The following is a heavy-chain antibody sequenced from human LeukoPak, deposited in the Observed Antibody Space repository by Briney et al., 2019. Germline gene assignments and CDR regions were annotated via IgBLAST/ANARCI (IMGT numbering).Heavy chain of an antibody. V-gene: IGHV3-21*01. D-gene: IGHD3-22*01. CDR1: GFTFSSYA. J-gene: IGHJ4*02. Sequence: GGSLRLSCAASGFTFSSYAMSWVRQAPGKGLEWVSSISSSSSYIYYADSVKGRFTISRDNAKNSLYLQMNSLRAEDTAVYYCARDSYVSSGYFDYWGQGTLVTVSS. CDR2: ISSSSSYI. CDR3: ARDSYVSSGYFDY.